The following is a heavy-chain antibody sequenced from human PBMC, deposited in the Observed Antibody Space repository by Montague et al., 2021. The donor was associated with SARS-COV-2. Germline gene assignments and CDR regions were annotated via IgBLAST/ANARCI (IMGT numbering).Heavy chain of an antibody. CDR2: IYYSGST. Sequence: ESLSLTCTVSGGSISSSSYYWGCIRQPPGKGLEWIGSIYYSGSTYYNPSLKSRVTISVDTSKNQFSLKLSSVTAADTAVYYCARVGRQQLVRLSGMDVWGQGTTVTVSS. J-gene: IGHJ6*02. V-gene: IGHV4-39*07. D-gene: IGHD6-13*01. CDR3: ARVGRQQLVRLSGMDV. CDR1: GGSISSSSYY.